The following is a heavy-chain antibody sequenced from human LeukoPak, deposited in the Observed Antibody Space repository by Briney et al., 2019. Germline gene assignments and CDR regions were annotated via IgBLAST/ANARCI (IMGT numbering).Heavy chain of an antibody. CDR3: AKTTVGYSSGRYPGWPVDY. J-gene: IGHJ4*02. V-gene: IGHV3-23*01. CDR2: ISGSGGST. D-gene: IGHD6-19*01. CDR1: GFTFSSYA. Sequence: PGGSLRLSCAASGFTFSSYAMSWVRHAPGEGLEWVSAISGSGGSTYYADSVKGRFTISRDNSKNTVYLQMNSLRAEDTAVYYCAKTTVGYSSGRYPGWPVDYWGQGTLVTVSS.